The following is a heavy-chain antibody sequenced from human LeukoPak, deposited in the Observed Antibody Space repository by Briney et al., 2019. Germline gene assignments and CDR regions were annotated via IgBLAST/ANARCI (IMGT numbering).Heavy chain of an antibody. D-gene: IGHD4-17*01. CDR3: AGARGYGDSYYFDY. CDR1: GFTVSSNY. J-gene: IGHJ4*02. Sequence: QPGGSLRLSCAASGFTVSSNYMSWVRRAPGKGVEWVSVIYSGGSTYYADSVKGRFTISRDNSKNTLYLQMNSLRAEDTAVYYCAGARGYGDSYYFDYWGQGTLVTVSS. CDR2: IYSGGST. V-gene: IGHV3-66*02.